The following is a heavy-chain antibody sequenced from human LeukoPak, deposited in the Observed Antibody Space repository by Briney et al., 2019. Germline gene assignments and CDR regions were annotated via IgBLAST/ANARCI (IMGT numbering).Heavy chain of an antibody. CDR2: INPNSGGT. D-gene: IGHD6-13*01. CDR1: GYTFTGYY. CDR3: ARGLSMDDSSSWYPNFDP. Sequence: ASVKVSCKASGYTFTGYYMHWVRQAPGQGLEWMGWINPNSGGTNYAQKFQGRVTMTRDTSISTAYMELSRLRSDDTAVYYCARGLSMDDSSSWYPNFDPWGQGTLVTVS. J-gene: IGHJ5*02. V-gene: IGHV1-2*02.